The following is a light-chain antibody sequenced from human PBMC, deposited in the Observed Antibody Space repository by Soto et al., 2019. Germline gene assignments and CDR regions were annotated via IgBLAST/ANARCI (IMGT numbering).Light chain of an antibody. Sequence: EIVLTQSPGTLSLSPGERATLSCRASQSVSINDLAWYQQKPGQAPRLLIYGASIRATGIPDRFSGSGSGTDFTLTITRLEPEDFAVYSCQQYGGSPLFTFGPGTKVDFK. CDR1: QSVSIND. V-gene: IGKV3-20*01. CDR3: QQYGGSPLFT. CDR2: GAS. J-gene: IGKJ3*01.